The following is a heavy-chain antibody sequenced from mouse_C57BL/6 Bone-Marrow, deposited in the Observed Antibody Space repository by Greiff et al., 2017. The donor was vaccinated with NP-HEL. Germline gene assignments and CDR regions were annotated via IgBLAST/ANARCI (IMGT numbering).Heavy chain of an antibody. CDR3: AREVVATFHWYFDV. V-gene: IGHV5-4*01. CDR2: ISDGGSYT. Sequence: EVQLVESGGGLVKPGGSLKLSCAASGFTFSSYAMSWVRQTPEKRLEWVATISDGGSYTYYPDNVKGRFTISRDNAKNNLYLQMSHLKSEDTAMYYCAREVVATFHWYFDVWGTGTTVTVSS. CDR1: GFTFSSYA. J-gene: IGHJ1*03. D-gene: IGHD1-1*01.